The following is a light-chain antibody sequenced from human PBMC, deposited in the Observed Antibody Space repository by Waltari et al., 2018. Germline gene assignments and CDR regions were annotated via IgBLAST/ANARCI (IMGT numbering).Light chain of an antibody. CDR1: QSVSSY. J-gene: IGKJ5*01. CDR2: HAS. Sequence: EIVLTQSPAILSLSPGERATLSCRASQSVSSYLAGYQQKPGQAPRLLIYHASNRATGIPARFSGSGSGTDFTLTISSLEPEDFAVYYCQQRSSWPTFGQGTRLEIK. V-gene: IGKV3-11*01. CDR3: QQRSSWPT.